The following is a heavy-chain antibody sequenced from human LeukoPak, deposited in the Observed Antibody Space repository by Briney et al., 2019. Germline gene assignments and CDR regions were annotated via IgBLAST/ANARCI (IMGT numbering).Heavy chain of an antibody. CDR1: GFDFSNYW. J-gene: IGHJ4*02. CDR2: INQNGGEK. CDR3: ARYRHLGY. Sequence: PGGSLRLSCAASGFDFSNYWMYWVRQAPGKGLEWVANINQNGGEKYYVDSVKGRFTISRDNGKNSLYLQMNSLRAEDTAVYYCARYRHLGYWGQGTLVTVSS. V-gene: IGHV3-7*01.